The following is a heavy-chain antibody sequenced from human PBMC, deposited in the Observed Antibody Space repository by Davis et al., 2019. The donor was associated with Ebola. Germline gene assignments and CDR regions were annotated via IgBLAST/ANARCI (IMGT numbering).Heavy chain of an antibody. CDR2: IDPSDSYT. V-gene: IGHV5-10-1*01. Sequence: GESLKISCKGSGYSFTSYWISWVRQMPGKGLEWMGRIDPSDSYTNYSPSFQGHVTISADKSISTAYLQWSSLKASDTAMYYCARPHVLRYFDWSDYGMDVWGQGTTVTVSS. CDR3: ARPHVLRYFDWSDYGMDV. J-gene: IGHJ6*02. CDR1: GYSFTSYW. D-gene: IGHD3-9*01.